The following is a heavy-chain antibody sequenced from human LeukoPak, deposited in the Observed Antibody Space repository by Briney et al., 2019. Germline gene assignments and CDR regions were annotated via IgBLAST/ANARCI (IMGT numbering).Heavy chain of an antibody. D-gene: IGHD2-15*01. J-gene: IGHJ6*03. CDR1: GGSLSSYY. CDR2: IYYSGST. V-gene: IGHV4-59*01. CDR3: ARRLRGYCSGGSCSPGQGYYYYYYMDV. Sequence: SETLSLTCTVSGGSLSSYYWSWIRQPPGKGLEWIGYIYYSGSTNYNPSLKSRVSISVDTSKNQFSLKVTSVTAADTAVYYCARRLRGYCSGGSCSPGQGYYYYYYMDVWGKGTTVTVSS.